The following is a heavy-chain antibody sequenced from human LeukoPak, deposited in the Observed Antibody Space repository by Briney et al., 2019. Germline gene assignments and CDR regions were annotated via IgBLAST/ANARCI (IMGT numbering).Heavy chain of an antibody. V-gene: IGHV1-2*02. CDR2: INPYSGGT. J-gene: IGHJ5*02. D-gene: IGHD3-9*01. CDR1: GYTFTDYY. Sequence: ASVKVSCKTSGYTFTDYYIHWVRQAPGQGLEWMGWINPYSGGTNYAQKFQGRVTMTRDTSISTAYMELSRLRSDDTAVYYCARDPTYYDILTGYYSRGWFDPWGQGTLVTVSS. CDR3: ARDPTYYDILTGYYSRGWFDP.